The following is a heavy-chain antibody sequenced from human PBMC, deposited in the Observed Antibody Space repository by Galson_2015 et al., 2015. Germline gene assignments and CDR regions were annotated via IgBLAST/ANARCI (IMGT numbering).Heavy chain of an antibody. Sequence: SLRLSCAASGFTFSSYWMSWVRQAPGKGLEWVANIKQDGSEKYYVDSVKGRFTISRDNSKNTLYLQMSNLRAEDTAVYYCAKDQAEWEDSNYEPGFDYWGQGTLVTVSS. V-gene: IGHV3-7*01. CDR1: GFTFSSYW. CDR2: IKQDGSEK. CDR3: AKDQAEWEDSNYEPGFDY. D-gene: IGHD4-11*01. J-gene: IGHJ4*02.